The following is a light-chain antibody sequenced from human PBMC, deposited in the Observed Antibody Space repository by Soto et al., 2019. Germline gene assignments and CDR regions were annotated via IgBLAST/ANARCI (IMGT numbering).Light chain of an antibody. CDR1: QTVSSY. J-gene: IGKJ4*01. CDR2: DAS. Sequence: EIVLTQSPATLSLSPGDRATLSCRASQTVSSYLAWYQQKPGQAPRLLIYDASSRATGIPARFSGSGSGTDCTLPIASLEPEDFAVYYCQQRSDWPSTFGGGTKVEIK. V-gene: IGKV3-11*01. CDR3: QQRSDWPST.